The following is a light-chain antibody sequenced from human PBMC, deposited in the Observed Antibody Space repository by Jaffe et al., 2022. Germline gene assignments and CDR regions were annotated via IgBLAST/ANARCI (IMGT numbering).Light chain of an antibody. J-gene: IGKJ1*01. CDR1: QSVSSSY. Sequence: EIVLTQSPGTLSLSPGERATLSCRASQSVSSSYLAWYQQKPGQAPRLLIYGASSRATGIPDRFSGSGSGTDFTLTISRLEPEDFAVYYCQQYGSSPLPWTFGQGTKVEIK. CDR3: QQYGSSPLPWT. CDR2: GAS. V-gene: IGKV3-20*01.